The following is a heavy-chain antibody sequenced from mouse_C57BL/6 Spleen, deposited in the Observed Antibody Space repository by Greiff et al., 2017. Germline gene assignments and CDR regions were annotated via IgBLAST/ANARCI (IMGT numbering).Heavy chain of an antibody. J-gene: IGHJ3*01. CDR2: INPNNGGT. CDR1: GYTFTDYY. V-gene: IGHV1-26*01. D-gene: IGHD2-4*01. Sequence: VQLQQSGPELVKPGASVKISCKASGYTFTDYYMNWVKQSHGKSLEWIGDINPNNGGTSYNQKFKGKATLTVDKSSSTAYMELRSLTSEDSAVYYCAREGLGGAWFAYWGQGTLVTVSA. CDR3: AREGLGGAWFAY.